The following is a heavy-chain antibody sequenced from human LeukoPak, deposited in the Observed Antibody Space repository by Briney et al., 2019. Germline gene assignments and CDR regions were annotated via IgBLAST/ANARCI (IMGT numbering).Heavy chain of an antibody. J-gene: IGHJ4*02. Sequence: GGSLRLSCAASGFTFSNYAMSWVRQAPGKGLEWVSGITGSGGGTYYADSVKGHFTISRDNAKNSLYLQMNSLRAEDTALYYCAKVRSYCSGGSCPYYFDYWGQGTLVTVSS. CDR1: GFTFSNYA. CDR2: ITGSGGGT. CDR3: AKVRSYCSGGSCPYYFDY. V-gene: IGHV3-23*01. D-gene: IGHD2-15*01.